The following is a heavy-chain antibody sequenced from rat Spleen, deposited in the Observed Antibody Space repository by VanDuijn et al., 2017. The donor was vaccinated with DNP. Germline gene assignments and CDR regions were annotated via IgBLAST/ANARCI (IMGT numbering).Heavy chain of an antibody. CDR2: IIYDGSRT. CDR3: ATFEGRDA. Sequence: EVKLVESGGGLVQPGGSLKLSCAVSNFTFSDYNMAWVRQAPKKGLEWVATIIYDGSRTYYRDSVKGRFTISRDNAKSTLNLQMDSLRSEDTATYYCATFEGRDAWGQGTSVTVSS. J-gene: IGHJ4*01. D-gene: IGHD1-11*01. CDR1: NFTFSDYN. V-gene: IGHV5S10*01.